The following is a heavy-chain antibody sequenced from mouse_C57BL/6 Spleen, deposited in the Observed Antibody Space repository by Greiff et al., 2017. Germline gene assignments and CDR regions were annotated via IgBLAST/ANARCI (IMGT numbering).Heavy chain of an antibody. J-gene: IGHJ2*01. Sequence: QVQLKESGAELVKPGASVKISCKASGYAFSSYWMNWVKQRPGKGLEWIGQIYPGDGDTNYNGKFKGKATLTADKSSSTAYMQLSSLTSEDSAVYFCARVQGLRRDFDYWGQGTTLTVSS. CDR1: GYAFSSYW. CDR2: IYPGDGDT. D-gene: IGHD2-4*01. V-gene: IGHV1-80*01. CDR3: ARVQGLRRDFDY.